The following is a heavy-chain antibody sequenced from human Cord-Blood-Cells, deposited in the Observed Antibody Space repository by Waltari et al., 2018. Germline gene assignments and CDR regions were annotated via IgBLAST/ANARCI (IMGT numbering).Heavy chain of an antibody. J-gene: IGHJ3*02. CDR3: ARPAVPAAMLDAFDI. D-gene: IGHD2-2*01. CDR1: GGSISSSSYY. Sequence: QLQLQESGPGLVKPSETLSLTCTVSGGSISSSSYYWGWIRQPPGKGLEWIGSIYYSGSTYYNPSLKSRDTISVDTSKNQFSLKLSSVTAADTAVYYCARPAVPAAMLDAFDIWGQGTMVTVSS. V-gene: IGHV4-39*07. CDR2: IYYSGST.